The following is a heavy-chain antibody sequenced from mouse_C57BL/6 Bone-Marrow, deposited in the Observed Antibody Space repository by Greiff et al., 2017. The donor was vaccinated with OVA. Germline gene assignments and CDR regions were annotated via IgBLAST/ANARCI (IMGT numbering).Heavy chain of an antibody. Sequence: VKLMESGAELVRPGTSVKVSCKASGYAFTNYLIEWVKQRPGQGLEWIGVINPGSGGTNYNEKFKGKATLTADKSSSTAYMQLSSLTSEDSAVYFCARPGSSYDWYFDVWGTGTTVTVSS. CDR3: ARPGSSYDWYFDV. CDR1: GYAFTNYL. J-gene: IGHJ1*03. CDR2: INPGSGGT. V-gene: IGHV1-54*01. D-gene: IGHD1-1*01.